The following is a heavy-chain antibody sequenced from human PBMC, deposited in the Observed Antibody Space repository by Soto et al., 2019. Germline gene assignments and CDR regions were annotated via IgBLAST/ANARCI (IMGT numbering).Heavy chain of an antibody. CDR3: VKDMQLLRLDS. V-gene: IGHV3-74*03. CDR2: INTDGSVA. Sequence: PGGSLRLSCAASGLTFRSYWMHWVRQAPGKGLVWVSRINTDGSVAMYVDSVKGRFTISRDNAKNTLYLHMNSLRAEGTAVYYCVKDMQLLRLDSWGQGTLVTVSS. CDR1: GLTFRSYW. D-gene: IGHD2-15*01. J-gene: IGHJ4*02.